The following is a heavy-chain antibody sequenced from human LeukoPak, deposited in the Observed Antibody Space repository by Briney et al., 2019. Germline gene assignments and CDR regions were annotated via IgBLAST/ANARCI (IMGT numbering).Heavy chain of an antibody. D-gene: IGHD2-15*01. Sequence: GSLRLSCAASGFTLSSYWMSWVRQAPGKGLEWVANIKQDGSEKYYVDSVKGRFTISRDNAKNSLYLQMNSLRAEDTAVYYCARDRDIVVVVTATGEGNGMDVWGQGTTVTVSS. CDR2: IKQDGSEK. CDR1: GFTLSSYW. J-gene: IGHJ6*02. CDR3: ARDRDIVVVVTATGEGNGMDV. V-gene: IGHV3-7*01.